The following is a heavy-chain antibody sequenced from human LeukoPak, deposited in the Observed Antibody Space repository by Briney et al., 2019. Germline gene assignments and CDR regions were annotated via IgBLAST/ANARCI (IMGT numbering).Heavy chain of an antibody. V-gene: IGHV3-11*04. D-gene: IGHD6-19*01. Sequence: GGSLRLSCAASGFTFSDYYMSLIRQAPGKGLEWVSYISSSGSTIYYADSVKGRFTISRDNAKNSLYLQMNSLRAEDTAVYYCARRIAVARAFDIWGQGTMVTVSS. J-gene: IGHJ3*02. CDR2: ISSSGSTI. CDR3: ARRIAVARAFDI. CDR1: GFTFSDYY.